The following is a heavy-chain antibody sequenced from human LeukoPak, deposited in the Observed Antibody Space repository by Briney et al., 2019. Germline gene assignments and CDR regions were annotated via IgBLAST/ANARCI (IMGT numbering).Heavy chain of an antibody. CDR2: IYWDDDK. J-gene: IGHJ4*02. CDR3: ARLTEITMVRAVIRALFDY. Sequence: SGPTLVKPTQTLTLTCTFSGFSLSTSGVGVGWIRQPPGKALEWLALIYWDDDKRYSPSLKSRLTITKDTSKNQVVLTMTNMDPVDTASYYCARLTEITMVRAVIRALFDYWGQGTLVTVSS. CDR1: GFSLSTSGVG. V-gene: IGHV2-5*02. D-gene: IGHD3-10*01.